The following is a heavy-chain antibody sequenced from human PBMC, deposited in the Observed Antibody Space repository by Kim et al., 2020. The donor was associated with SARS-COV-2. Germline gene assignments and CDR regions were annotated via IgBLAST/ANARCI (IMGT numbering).Heavy chain of an antibody. CDR2: IIPVLGVA. J-gene: IGHJ4*02. CDR1: GGTFDNYA. D-gene: IGHD1-26*01. Sequence: SVKVSCKASGGTFDNYAISWVRQAPGQGLEWLGMIIPVLGVAKYAQKFQGRVTITADRSTSTDYMHLNGLRSEDTAVYFCARGPLGATPNFVYWGQGTLVTVSS. CDR3: ARGPLGATPNFVY. V-gene: IGHV1-69*04.